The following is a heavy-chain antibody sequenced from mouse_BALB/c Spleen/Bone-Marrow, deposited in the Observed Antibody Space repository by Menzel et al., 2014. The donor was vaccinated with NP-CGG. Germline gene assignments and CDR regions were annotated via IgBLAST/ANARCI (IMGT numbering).Heavy chain of an antibody. CDR1: GFTFTDYY. CDR2: IRNKANGYTT. J-gene: IGHJ2*01. CDR3: ARDGYDDY. Sequence: EVMLVESGGGLVQPGGSLRLSCATSGFTFTDYYVSWVRQPPGKALEWLGFIRNKANGYTTEYSASVKGRFTISRDNSQSILYLQMNTLRAEDSATYYCARDGYDDYWGQGTTLTVSS. D-gene: IGHD2-2*01. V-gene: IGHV7-3*02.